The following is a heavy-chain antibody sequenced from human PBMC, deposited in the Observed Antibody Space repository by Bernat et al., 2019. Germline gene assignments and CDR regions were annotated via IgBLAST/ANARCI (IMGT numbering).Heavy chain of an antibody. V-gene: IGHV1-46*01. CDR1: GYTFTSYY. J-gene: IGHJ3*02. CDR3: ERGDAFDI. Sequence: QVQLVQSGAEVKKPGASVKVSCKASGYTFTSYYMHWLQQAPGQGLEWRGISNPSGGSTSYAQKFQGRVTMTRDTSTSTVYMELSSLRSEDTAVYYCERGDAFDIWGQGKKVTVSS. CDR2: SNPSGGST.